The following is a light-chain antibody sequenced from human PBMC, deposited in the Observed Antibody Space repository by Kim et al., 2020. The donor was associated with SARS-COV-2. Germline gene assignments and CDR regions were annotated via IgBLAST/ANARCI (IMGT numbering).Light chain of an antibody. CDR3: QQYKSYPWT. J-gene: IGKJ1*01. Sequence: GDRVTISCRASQSINNWLAWYQQKPGQAPKVLIYEASNLESGVPSRFSGSGSGTGFTITISSLQPDDFATYYCQQYKSYPWTFGQGTKV. V-gene: IGKV1-5*03. CDR1: QSINNW. CDR2: EAS.